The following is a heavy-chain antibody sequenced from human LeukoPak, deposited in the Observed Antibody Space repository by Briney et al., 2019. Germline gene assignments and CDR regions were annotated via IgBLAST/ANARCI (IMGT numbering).Heavy chain of an antibody. CDR1: GGTFSSYA. Sequence: SVKVSCKASGGTFSSYAISWVRQAPGQGLEWMGGIIPIFGTANYAQKFQGRVTITADKSTSTAYMELSSLRSEDTAVYYCASPEGYSGYDHYYYGMDVWGKGTRSPSPQ. J-gene: IGHJ6*04. V-gene: IGHV1-69*06. CDR2: IIPIFGTA. CDR3: ASPEGYSGYDHYYYGMDV. D-gene: IGHD5-12*01.